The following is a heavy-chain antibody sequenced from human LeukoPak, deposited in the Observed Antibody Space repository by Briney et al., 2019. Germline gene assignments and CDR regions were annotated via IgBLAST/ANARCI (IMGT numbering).Heavy chain of an antibody. CDR3: ARDIRYGDYAGWFDP. V-gene: IGHV3-48*04. CDR1: GFTFRDYS. J-gene: IGHJ5*02. D-gene: IGHD4-17*01. Sequence: GGSLRLSCAASGFTFRDYSMNWVRQAPGKGPECVSYISPTSSTIFYADSVKGRFTVSRDNAKNSLYLQMNSLRAEDTAVYYCARDIRYGDYAGWFDPWGQGTLVTVSS. CDR2: ISPTSSTI.